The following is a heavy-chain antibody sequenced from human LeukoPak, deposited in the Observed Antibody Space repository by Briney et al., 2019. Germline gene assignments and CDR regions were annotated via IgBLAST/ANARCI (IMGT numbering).Heavy chain of an antibody. CDR1: GFTFSSYA. J-gene: IGHJ1*01. CDR3: AKVSSSSNQYSQH. D-gene: IGHD6-6*01. CDR2: ISWNSDSI. Sequence: GGSLRLSCAASGFTFSSYAMSWVRQAPGKGLEWVSGISWNSDSIGYADSVKGRFTISRDNSKNTLYLQMNSLRAEDTAVYYCAKVSSSSNQYSQHWGQGTLVTVSS. V-gene: IGHV3-23*01.